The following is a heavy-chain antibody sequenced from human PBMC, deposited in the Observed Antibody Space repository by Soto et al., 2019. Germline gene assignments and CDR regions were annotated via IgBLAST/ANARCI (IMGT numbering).Heavy chain of an antibody. J-gene: IGHJ6*02. V-gene: IGHV1-18*01. CDR2: ISAYNGNT. Sequence: ASVKVSCKASGYTFTSYGISWVRQAPGQGLEWMGWISAYNGNTNYAQKLQGRVTMTTDTSTSTAYMELRSLRSDDTAVYYCAGDDIVVVPAAMPLKYYYYGMDVWGQGTTVTVSS. CDR1: GYTFTSYG. D-gene: IGHD2-2*01. CDR3: AGDDIVVVPAAMPLKYYYYGMDV.